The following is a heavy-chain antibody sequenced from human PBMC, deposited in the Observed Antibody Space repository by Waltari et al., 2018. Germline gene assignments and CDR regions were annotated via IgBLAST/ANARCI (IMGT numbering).Heavy chain of an antibody. CDR1: GYTFTSYG. Sequence: QVQLVQSGAEVKKPGASVKVSCKASGYTFTSYGISWVRQDPGQGLEWMGLISAYNGNTNYAQKLQGRVTMTTDTSTSTAYMELRSLRSDDTAVYYCARDREQLTGDNRAWSYWGQGTLVTVSS. V-gene: IGHV1-18*01. CDR3: ARDREQLTGDNRAWSY. J-gene: IGHJ4*02. CDR2: ISAYNGNT. D-gene: IGHD7-27*01.